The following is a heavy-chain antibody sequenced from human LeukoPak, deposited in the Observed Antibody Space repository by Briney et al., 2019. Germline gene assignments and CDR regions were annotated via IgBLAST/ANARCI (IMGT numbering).Heavy chain of an antibody. Sequence: SETLSLTCTVSGGSLSSAGYYWSWIRQPPGKGLEWIGSIYYSGSTYYNPSLKSRVTISVDTSKNQFSLKLSSVTAADTAVYYCASLGGLLWFGELPPYWGQGTLVTVSS. D-gene: IGHD3-10*01. CDR3: ASLGGLLWFGELPPY. CDR2: IYYSGST. V-gene: IGHV4-39*01. J-gene: IGHJ4*02. CDR1: GGSLSSAGYY.